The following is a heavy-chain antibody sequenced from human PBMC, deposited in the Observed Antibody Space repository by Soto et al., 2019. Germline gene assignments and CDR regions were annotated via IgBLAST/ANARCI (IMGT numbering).Heavy chain of an antibody. J-gene: IGHJ4*02. V-gene: IGHV3-33*01. CDR2: IWYDGSNK. Sequence: GGSLRLSCAASGFTFSSYGMHWVRQAPGKGLEWVAVIWYDGSNKYYADSVKGRFTISRDNANNSLYLQMNSLRAEDTAIYYCVRDGLDYYDTERLYFDNWGQGTLVTVSS. D-gene: IGHD3-22*01. CDR3: VRDGLDYYDTERLYFDN. CDR1: GFTFSSYG.